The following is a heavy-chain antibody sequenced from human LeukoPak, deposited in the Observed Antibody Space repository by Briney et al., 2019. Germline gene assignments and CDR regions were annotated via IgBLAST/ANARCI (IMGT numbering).Heavy chain of an antibody. CDR3: ARAPFCRSTTRCSFEDWFDT. Sequence: PGGSLRLSCAASGFKFDDYDMSWVRQVPGKGLEWVAGVTSAGGSTGYVYSVKGRFAISRDNTKNSLFLQMDSLRTEHKALYYCARAPFCRSTTRCSFEDWFDTWGQGTLVTVSS. CDR1: GFKFDDYD. V-gene: IGHV3-20*04. D-gene: IGHD2-2*01. CDR2: VTSAGGST. J-gene: IGHJ5*02.